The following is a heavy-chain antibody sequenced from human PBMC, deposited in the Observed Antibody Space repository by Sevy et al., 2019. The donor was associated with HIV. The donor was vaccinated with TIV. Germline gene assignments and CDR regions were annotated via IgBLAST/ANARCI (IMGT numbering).Heavy chain of an antibody. Sequence: SETLSLTCTVSGASIRDSSYYWAWIRQPPGKGLEWIGNIYSYGETYYNPSLKSRVTISVATSKNQFSLKLSSVTAADTAVYHCARQKSSSWTYFDSWGQGTLVTVSS. J-gene: IGHJ4*02. V-gene: IGHV4-39*01. D-gene: IGHD6-13*01. CDR1: GASIRDSSYY. CDR3: ARQKSSSWTYFDS. CDR2: IYSYGET.